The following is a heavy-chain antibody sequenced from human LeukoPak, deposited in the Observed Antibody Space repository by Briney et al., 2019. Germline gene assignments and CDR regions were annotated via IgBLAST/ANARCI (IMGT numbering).Heavy chain of an antibody. CDR2: ISGSGGST. CDR3: ANFDNSYGYTFDY. V-gene: IGHV3-23*01. J-gene: IGHJ4*02. D-gene: IGHD5-18*01. Sequence: GGSLRLSCAASGFTFSSYAMSWVRQAPGKGLEWVSAISGSGGSTYYADSVKGRFTISRDNSKNTLYLQMNSLRAEDTAVYYCANFDNSYGYTFDYWGQGTLVTVSS. CDR1: GFTFSSYA.